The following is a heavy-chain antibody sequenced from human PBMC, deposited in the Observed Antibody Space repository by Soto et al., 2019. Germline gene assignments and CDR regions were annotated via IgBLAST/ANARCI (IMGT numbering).Heavy chain of an antibody. J-gene: IGHJ4*02. CDR2: IYYIGST. V-gene: IGHV4-39*01. D-gene: IGHD2-15*01. CDR1: GGSIISSSYY. CDR3: ARKAPKLLKYFDY. Sequence: PSETLSLTCTVCGGSIISSSYYWGWIRQPPGKGLEWIGSIYYIGSTSYKPSLKGRVTISVETSKNQFSLKLSSVTPADTAVYYCARKAPKLLKYFDYWGERIRFAVSS.